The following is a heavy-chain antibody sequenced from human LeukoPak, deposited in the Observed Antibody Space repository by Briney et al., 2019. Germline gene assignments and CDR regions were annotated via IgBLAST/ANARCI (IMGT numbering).Heavy chain of an antibody. Sequence: PGGSLRLSCAASGFTFSNCWMHWVRHAPGKGLEWVSRIQSDGRTTTYADSVKGRFTISRDNAKNTLYLQMNSLRAEDTAVYYCARDEGIAVAAPLLVFDYWGQGTLVTVSS. CDR1: GFTFSNCW. CDR3: ARDEGIAVAAPLLVFDY. V-gene: IGHV3-74*01. D-gene: IGHD6-19*01. CDR2: IQSDGRTT. J-gene: IGHJ4*02.